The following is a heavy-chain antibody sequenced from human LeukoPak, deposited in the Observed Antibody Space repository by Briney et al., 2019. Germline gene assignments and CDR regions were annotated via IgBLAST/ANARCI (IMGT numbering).Heavy chain of an antibody. V-gene: IGHV3-11*04. CDR1: GFTFSDYY. Sequence: GGSLRLSCAASGFTFSDYYMSWIRQAPGKGLEWVSYISSSGSTIYYADSVKGRFTISRDNAKNSLYLQMNSLRAEDTAVYYCARAEWELPYYFDYWGQGTLVTVPS. CDR3: ARAEWELPYYFDY. CDR2: ISSSGSTI. J-gene: IGHJ4*02. D-gene: IGHD1-26*01.